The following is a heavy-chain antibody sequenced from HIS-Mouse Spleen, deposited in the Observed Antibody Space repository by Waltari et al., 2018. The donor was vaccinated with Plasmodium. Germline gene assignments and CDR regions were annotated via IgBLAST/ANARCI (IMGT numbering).Heavy chain of an antibody. V-gene: IGHV4-39*01. D-gene: IGHD4-4*01. CDR1: GGSIRSSSYY. CDR2: FYYIGVT. Sequence: QLQLQESGPGLVKPSETLSLTCTVSGGSIRSSSYYRGWIRQPPGKGLEWIGRFYYIGVTSYNPSLKSVFAISVDTSTKQFSLKLSSVTAADTAVYYCASLPRVEEVTTPFYYYYYGMDVWGQGTTVTVSS. J-gene: IGHJ6*02. CDR3: ASLPRVEEVTTPFYYYYYGMDV.